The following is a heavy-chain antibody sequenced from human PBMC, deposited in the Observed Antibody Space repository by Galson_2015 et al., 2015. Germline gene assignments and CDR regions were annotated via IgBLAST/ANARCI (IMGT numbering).Heavy chain of an antibody. CDR1: GLTLRSYA. J-gene: IGHJ4*02. Sequence: SLRLSCAASGLTLRSYAMSWVRQAPGKGLEWVSTLSGSVGSTYYADSVKGRFTISRDNSKNTLYLQMNSLRAEDTAVYYCAKHKAVVNAFDYFDYWGQGTLVTVSS. CDR2: LSGSVGST. CDR3: AKHKAVVNAFDYFDY. D-gene: IGHD2-2*01. V-gene: IGHV3-23*01.